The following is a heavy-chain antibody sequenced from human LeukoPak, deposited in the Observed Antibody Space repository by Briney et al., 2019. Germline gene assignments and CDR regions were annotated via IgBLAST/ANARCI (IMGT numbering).Heavy chain of an antibody. V-gene: IGHV4-34*01. J-gene: IGHJ4*02. Sequence: PSETLSLTCAVYGGSFSGYYWSWIRQPPGKGLEWIGSIYYSGSTYYNPSLKSRVTISVDTSKNQFSLKLSSVTAADTAVYYCARHIVVVTAGFDYWGQGTLVTVSS. D-gene: IGHD2-21*02. CDR3: ARHIVVVTAGFDY. CDR2: IYYSGST. CDR1: GGSFSGYY.